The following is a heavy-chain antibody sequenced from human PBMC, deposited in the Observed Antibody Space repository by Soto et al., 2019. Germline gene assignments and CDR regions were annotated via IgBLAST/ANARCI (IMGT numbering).Heavy chain of an antibody. CDR3: AREGHIVVVTAHRIVYYYYGMDV. V-gene: IGHV1-69*13. CDR2: IIPIFGTA. CDR1: GGTFSSYA. J-gene: IGHJ6*02. Sequence: SVKVSCKASGGTFSSYAISWVRQAPGQGLEWMGGIIPIFGTANYAQKFQGRVTITADESTSTAYMELSSLRSEDTAVYYCAREGHIVVVTAHRIVYYYYGMDVWGQGTTVTVSS. D-gene: IGHD2-21*02.